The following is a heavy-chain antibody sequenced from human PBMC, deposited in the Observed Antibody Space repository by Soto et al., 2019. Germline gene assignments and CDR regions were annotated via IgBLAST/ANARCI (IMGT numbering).Heavy chain of an antibody. J-gene: IGHJ6*02. V-gene: IGHV3-7*05. CDR2: IKQDGSEK. Sequence: EVQLVESGGGLVQPGGSLRLSCAASGFTFSSYWMSWVRQAPGKGLEWVANIKQDGSEKYYVDSVKGRFTISRDNAKKSLYLQMNSLRAEDTAVYYCARAFRGYCTNGVCPDVWGQGITVTVSS. CDR3: ARAFRGYCTNGVCPDV. CDR1: GFTFSSYW. D-gene: IGHD2-8*01.